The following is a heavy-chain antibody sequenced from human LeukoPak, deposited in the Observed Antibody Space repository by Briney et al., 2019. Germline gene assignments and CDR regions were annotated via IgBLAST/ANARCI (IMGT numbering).Heavy chain of an antibody. D-gene: IGHD3-10*01. CDR2: IYYSGST. J-gene: IGHJ4*02. CDR3: AREGRYYGSGSYLN. Sequence: SETLSLTCSVSGGSISSSNYYWGWIRQPPGTGPEWIGTIYYSGSTYHNPSLKSRVTISVDTSKNQFSLKLSSVTAADTAVYYCAREGRYYGSGSYLNWGQGTLVTVSS. V-gene: IGHV4-39*07. CDR1: GGSISSSNYY.